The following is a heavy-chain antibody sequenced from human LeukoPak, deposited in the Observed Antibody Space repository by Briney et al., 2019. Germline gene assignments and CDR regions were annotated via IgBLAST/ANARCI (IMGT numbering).Heavy chain of an antibody. D-gene: IGHD5-12*01. CDR3: ARARGYYFDY. CDR1: GGFISSYY. CDR2: ISYSGTT. Sequence: PSETLSLTCTVSGGFISSYYWSLIRQPPGKGLEWIGYISYSGTTKCNPSLKSRVTMSVDTSKIQFSLKLSSVTAADTAVYYCARARGYYFDYWGQGTLVTVSS. V-gene: IGHV4-59*01. J-gene: IGHJ4*02.